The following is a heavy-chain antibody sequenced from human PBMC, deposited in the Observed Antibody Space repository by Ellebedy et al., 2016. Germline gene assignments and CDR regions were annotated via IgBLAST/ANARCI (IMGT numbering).Heavy chain of an antibody. Sequence: GGSLRLXXAASGFTFSSYWMHWVRQAPGKGLVWVSRINSDGSSTSYADSVKGRFTISRDNAKNTLYLQMNSLRAEDTAVYYCAGAGGDYGDAFDIWGQGTMVTVSS. J-gene: IGHJ3*02. CDR1: GFTFSSYW. CDR2: INSDGSST. D-gene: IGHD4-17*01. CDR3: AGAGGDYGDAFDI. V-gene: IGHV3-74*01.